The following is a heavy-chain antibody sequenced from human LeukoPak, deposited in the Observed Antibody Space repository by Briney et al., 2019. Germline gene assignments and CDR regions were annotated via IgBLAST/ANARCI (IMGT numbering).Heavy chain of an antibody. CDR1: GGTFSSYT. CDR3: ARDRYGVSAAMTSRAFDI. V-gene: IGHV1-69*04. Sequence: PVKVSCKASGGTFSSYTISWVRQAPGQGLEWMGRIIPILGIANYAQKFQGRVTITADKSTSTAYMERSSLRSEDTAVYYCARDRYGVSAAMTSRAFDIWGQGTMVTVSS. CDR2: IIPILGIA. J-gene: IGHJ3*02. D-gene: IGHD2-2*01.